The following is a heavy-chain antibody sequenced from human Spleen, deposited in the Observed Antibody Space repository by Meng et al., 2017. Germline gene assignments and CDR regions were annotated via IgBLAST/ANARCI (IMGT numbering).Heavy chain of an antibody. V-gene: IGHV3-30*07. Sequence: GESLKISCAASGFTFSSNAIHWVRQAPGKGLDWVAVISHDGSNKYYADSVRGRFTISRDTAKTSLYLQMNSLRVEDTAVYYCARPHWGQNWYFDLWGRGTLVTVSS. J-gene: IGHJ2*01. CDR2: ISHDGSNK. CDR3: ARPHWGQNWYFDL. D-gene: IGHD7-27*01. CDR1: GFTFSSNA.